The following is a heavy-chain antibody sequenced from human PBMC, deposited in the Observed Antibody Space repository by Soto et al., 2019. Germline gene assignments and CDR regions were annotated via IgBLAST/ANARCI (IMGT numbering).Heavy chain of an antibody. J-gene: IGHJ4*02. D-gene: IGHD6-6*01. V-gene: IGHV3-33*01. CDR3: ARGLSSSLDY. CDR2: IWYDASNK. Sequence: GGSLRLSCAASGFTFSNYGMHWVRQAPGKGLEWVAGIWYDASNKYYADSVKGRFTISRDNSKNTLYLQMDGLRGEDTAVYYCARGLSSSLDYWGQGTLVTVSS. CDR1: GFTFSNYG.